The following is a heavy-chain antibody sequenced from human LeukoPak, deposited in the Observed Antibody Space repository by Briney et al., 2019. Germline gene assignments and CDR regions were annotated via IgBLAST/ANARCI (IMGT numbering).Heavy chain of an antibody. Sequence: LRLSCAASGFTVSSNYMSWVRQPPGKGLEWIGEIYHSGSTNYNPSLKSRVTISVDKSKNQFSLKLSSVTAADTAVYYCARVQEGYYGSGDTFDYWGQGTLVTVSS. CDR3: ARVQEGYYGSGDTFDY. D-gene: IGHD3-10*01. J-gene: IGHJ4*02. V-gene: IGHV4-4*02. CDR1: GFTVSSNY. CDR2: IYHSGST.